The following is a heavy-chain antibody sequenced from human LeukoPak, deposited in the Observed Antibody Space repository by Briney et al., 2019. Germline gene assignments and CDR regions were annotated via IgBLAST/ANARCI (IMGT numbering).Heavy chain of an antibody. CDR1: GFTFSSYT. CDR3: ARDRSIAVAGTPFFLFGY. CDR2: ISSNYDYI. V-gene: IGHV3-21*01. J-gene: IGHJ4*02. D-gene: IGHD6-19*01. Sequence: GESLRLSCAASGFTFSSYTMIWVRQAPGKGLEWVSSISSNYDYISYADSVKGRFTVSRDNAKNSLYLQMNSLRAEDTAVYYCARDRSIAVAGTPFFLFGYWGRGTLVTVSS.